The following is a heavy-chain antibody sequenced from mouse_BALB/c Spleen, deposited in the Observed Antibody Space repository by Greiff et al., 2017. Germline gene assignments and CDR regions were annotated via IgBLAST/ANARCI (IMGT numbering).Heavy chain of an antibody. CDR1: GYTFTSYY. J-gene: IGHJ3*01. Sequence: VQLQQPGAELVKPGASVKLSCKASGYTFTSYYKYWVKQRPGQGLEWIGGINPSNGGTNFNEKFKSKATLTVDKSSSTAYMQLSSLTSEDSAVYYCTRLGYDYDGFAYWGQGTLVTVSA. D-gene: IGHD2-4*01. CDR2: INPSNGGT. CDR3: TRLGYDYDGFAY. V-gene: IGHV1S81*02.